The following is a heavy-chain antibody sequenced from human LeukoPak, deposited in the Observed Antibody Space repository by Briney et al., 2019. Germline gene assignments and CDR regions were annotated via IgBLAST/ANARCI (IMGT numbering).Heavy chain of an antibody. Sequence: SVKVSCKASGGTFSSYAISWVRQAPGQGLEWMGGIIPIFGTANYAQKFQGRVTITADESTSTAYMELSSLRSEDTAVYYCAREGGSSSTVFDYWGQGTLVTVSS. CDR2: IIPIFGTA. D-gene: IGHD6-6*01. V-gene: IGHV1-69*13. J-gene: IGHJ4*02. CDR1: GGTFSSYA. CDR3: AREGGSSSTVFDY.